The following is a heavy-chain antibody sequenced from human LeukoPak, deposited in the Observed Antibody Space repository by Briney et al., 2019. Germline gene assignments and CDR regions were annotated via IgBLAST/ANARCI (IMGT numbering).Heavy chain of an antibody. CDR1: GGSISSYY. J-gene: IGHJ6*02. CDR3: ARDKFVVVPALRYYYYGMDV. Sequence: PSETLSLTCTVSGGSISSYYWSWIRQPPGKGLEWIGYIYYSGSTNYNPSLKSRVTISVDTSKNQFPLKLSSVTAADTAVYYCARDKFVVVPALRYYYYGMDVWGQGTTVTVSS. V-gene: IGHV4-59*01. CDR2: IYYSGST. D-gene: IGHD2-2*01.